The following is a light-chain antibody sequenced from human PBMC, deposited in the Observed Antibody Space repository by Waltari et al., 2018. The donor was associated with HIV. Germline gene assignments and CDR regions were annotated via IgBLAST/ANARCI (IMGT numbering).Light chain of an antibody. CDR1: QSISSW. V-gene: IGKV1-5*03. J-gene: IGKJ2*01. Sequence: DIQLTQSTSTLSASVGNRVTITCRASQSISSWLAWYQQKPGKAPKLLIYKASSLESGVPSRFSGSGSGTEVTLTISSLQPDDFAAYYCQQYNSYPYTFGQGTKLEIK. CDR3: QQYNSYPYT. CDR2: KAS.